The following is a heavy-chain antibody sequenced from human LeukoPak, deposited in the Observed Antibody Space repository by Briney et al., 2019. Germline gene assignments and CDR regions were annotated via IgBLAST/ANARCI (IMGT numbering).Heavy chain of an antibody. V-gene: IGHV3-23*01. J-gene: IGHJ4*02. CDR3: ARDGNYDILTGYYPDFDY. Sequence: GGSLRLSCAASGFTFSSYAMSWVRQAPGKGLEWVSAISGSGGSTYYADSVKGRFTISRDNSKNTLYLQMNSLRAEDTAVYYCARDGNYDILTGYYPDFDYWGQGTLVTVSS. CDR1: GFTFSSYA. CDR2: ISGSGGST. D-gene: IGHD3-9*01.